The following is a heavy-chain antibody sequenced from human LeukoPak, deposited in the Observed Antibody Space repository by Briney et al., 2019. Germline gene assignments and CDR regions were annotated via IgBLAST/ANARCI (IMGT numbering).Heavy chain of an antibody. CDR3: ARSCGGDCYSDY. J-gene: IGHJ4*02. Sequence: GGSLRLSCAASGFSFSNYSMNWVRQAPGKGLEWVSSISSSRTTFRYYAESVRGRFTISRDNAKNSLYLQMNSLRAEDTAVCYCARSCGGDCYSDYWGQGTLVTVSS. CDR1: GFSFSNYS. V-gene: IGHV3-21*01. D-gene: IGHD2-21*02. CDR2: ISSSRTTFR.